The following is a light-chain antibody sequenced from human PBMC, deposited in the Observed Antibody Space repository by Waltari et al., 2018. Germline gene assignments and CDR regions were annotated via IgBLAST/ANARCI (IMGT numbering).Light chain of an antibody. V-gene: IGKV2-29*02. CDR1: QSLQYSDGKTY. J-gene: IGKJ1*01. CDR3: MQGLQHPWT. CDR2: LVS. Sequence: EIVMTQTPLSLSVTPGQPASISCKSSQSLQYSDGKTYLSWYLPRSGQAPHLLISLVSSPFSGVPDRFSGSGSDKDFTLKISRVEADDVGVYYCMQGLQHPWTFGQGTKVEI.